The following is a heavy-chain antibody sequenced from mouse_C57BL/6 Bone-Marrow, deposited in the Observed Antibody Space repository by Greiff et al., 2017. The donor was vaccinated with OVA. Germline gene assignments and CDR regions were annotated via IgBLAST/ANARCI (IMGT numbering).Heavy chain of an antibody. J-gene: IGHJ1*03. CDR2: IDPSDSYT. CDR3: ATYYDYDVGNWYFDV. V-gene: IGHV1-69*01. D-gene: IGHD2-4*01. Sequence: VQLQQPGAELVMPGASVKLSCKASGYTFTSYWMHWVKQRPGRGLEWIGEIDPSDSYTNYNQKFKGKSTLTVDKSSSTAYMQLSSLTSEDSAVYYCATYYDYDVGNWYFDVWGTGATVTVSS. CDR1: GYTFTSYW.